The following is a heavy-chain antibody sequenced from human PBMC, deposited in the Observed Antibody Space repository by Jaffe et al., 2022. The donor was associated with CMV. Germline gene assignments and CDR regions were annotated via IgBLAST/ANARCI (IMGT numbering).Heavy chain of an antibody. CDR2: TRNKANSYTT. CDR3: ARAMYYYDSSGYYYYYGMDV. D-gene: IGHD3-22*01. Sequence: EVQLVESGGGLVQPGGSLRLSCAASGFTFSDHYMDWVRQAPGKGLEWVGRTRNKANSYTTEYAASVKGRFTISRDDSKNSLYLQMNSLKTEDTAVYYCARAMYYYDSSGYYYYYGMDVWGQGTTVTVSS. CDR1: GFTFSDHY. J-gene: IGHJ6*02. V-gene: IGHV3-72*01.